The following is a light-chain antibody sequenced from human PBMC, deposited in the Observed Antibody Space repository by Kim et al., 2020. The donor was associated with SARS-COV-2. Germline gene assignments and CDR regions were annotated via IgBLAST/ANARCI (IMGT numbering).Light chain of an antibody. CDR1: GSTIRNNS. Sequence: GQNDTIPITGTGSTIRNNSVSWYQQDPGTAPMLLIYDNKKRPSGIPDRFSGSKFGTSATLGITGPLTGDEADYFCGTWDSSLSAGVFGGGTQLTVL. V-gene: IGLV1-51*01. J-gene: IGLJ2*01. CDR3: GTWDSSLSAGV. CDR2: DNK.